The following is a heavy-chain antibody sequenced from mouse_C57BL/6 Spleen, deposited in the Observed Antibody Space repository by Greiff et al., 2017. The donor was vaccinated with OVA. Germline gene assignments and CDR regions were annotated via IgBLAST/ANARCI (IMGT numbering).Heavy chain of an antibody. Sequence: VQLQQPGAELVMPGASVKLSCKASGYTFTSYWMHWVKQRPGQGLEWIGEIDPSDSYTNYNQKLKGKSTLTVDKSSSKADKQLSSLTSEESAVYYWSRRNSNYVDWYFDVWGTGTTLTVSS. CDR1: GYTFTSYW. J-gene: IGHJ1*03. D-gene: IGHD2-5*01. CDR2: IDPSDSYT. V-gene: IGHV1-69*01. CDR3: SRRNSNYVDWYFDV.